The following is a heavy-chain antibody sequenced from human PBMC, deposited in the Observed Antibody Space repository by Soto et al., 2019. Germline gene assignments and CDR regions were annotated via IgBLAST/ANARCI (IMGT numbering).Heavy chain of an antibody. CDR1: GYPFTSYG. J-gene: IGHJ3*02. CDR2: ISAYNGKR. Sequence: QGQLLQSGDEVKTPGASVRVSCRASGYPFTSYGISWVRQAPGQGLEWVAWISAYNGKRDTAEKFQGRVTMTLDTFTDTAHMELGDLTSADTAVCYCARGRIVASIHDAFEIWGQGTKVTVSS. V-gene: IGHV1-18*01. D-gene: IGHD5-12*01. CDR3: ARGRIVASIHDAFEI.